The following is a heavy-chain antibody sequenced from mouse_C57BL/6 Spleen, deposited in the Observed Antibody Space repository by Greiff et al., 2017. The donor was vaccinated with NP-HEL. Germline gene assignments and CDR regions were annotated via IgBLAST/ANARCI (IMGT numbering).Heavy chain of an antibody. CDR2: INPNNGGT. CDR1: GYTFTDYY. CDR3: GPYYGAWFAY. V-gene: IGHV1-26*01. J-gene: IGHJ3*01. Sequence: EVQLQQSGPELVKPGASVKISCKASGYTFTDYYMNWVKQSHGKSLEWIGDINPNNGGTSYNQKFKGKATLTVDKSSSTAYMELRSLTSEDSAVYYCGPYYGAWFAYWGQGTLVTVSA. D-gene: IGHD1-2*01.